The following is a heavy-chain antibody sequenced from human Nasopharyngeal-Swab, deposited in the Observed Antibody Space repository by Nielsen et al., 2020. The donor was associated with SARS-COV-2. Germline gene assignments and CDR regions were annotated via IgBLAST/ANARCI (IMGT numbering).Heavy chain of an antibody. J-gene: IGHJ6*02. V-gene: IGHV3-13*01. CDR3: ARGPYHDENGYSFHYSGMDV. Sequence: GGSLRLSCAASGFSFNSYDMHWVRQATGKGLEWVSTIGTAADTYYSGSVKGRFTISRDNARNSLFLQVNSLRAGDTAVYYCARGPYHDENGYSFHYSGMDVWGQGTTVTVSS. CDR2: IGTAADT. D-gene: IGHD3-22*01. CDR1: GFSFNSYD.